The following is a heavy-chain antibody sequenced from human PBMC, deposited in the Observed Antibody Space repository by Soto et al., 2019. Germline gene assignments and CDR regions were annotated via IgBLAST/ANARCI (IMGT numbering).Heavy chain of an antibody. CDR2: IYYSGST. Sequence: SETLSLTCTVSGGSISSYYWSWIRQPPGKGLEWIGYIYYSGSTNYNPSLKSRVTISVDTSKNQFSLKLSSVTAADTAVYYCARLGVVNYYYYYMDAWGKGTTVTVSS. D-gene: IGHD2-2*01. CDR1: GGSISSYY. V-gene: IGHV4-59*08. CDR3: ARLGVVNYYYYYMDA. J-gene: IGHJ6*03.